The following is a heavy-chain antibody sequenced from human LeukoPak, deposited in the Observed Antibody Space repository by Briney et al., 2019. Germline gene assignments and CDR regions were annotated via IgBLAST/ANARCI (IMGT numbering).Heavy chain of an antibody. V-gene: IGHV4-59*01. D-gene: IGHD6-19*01. CDR1: GGSISSYY. CDR3: ARYLSSGLDY. CDR2: IYSSGST. J-gene: IGHJ4*02. Sequence: SETLSLTCTVSGGSISSYYWSWIRQPPGKGLEWIGYIYSSGSTNYNPSLKSRVTFSVDTSKNQFSLKLSSVTAADTAVYYCARYLSSGLDYWGQGTLVTVSS.